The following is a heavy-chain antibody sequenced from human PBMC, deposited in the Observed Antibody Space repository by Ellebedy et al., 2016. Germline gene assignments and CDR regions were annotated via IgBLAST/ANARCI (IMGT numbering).Heavy chain of an antibody. V-gene: IGHV1-18*04. CDR1: GYTFTGYG. J-gene: IGHJ4*02. Sequence: ASVKVSCXTSGYTFTGYGISWVRQAPGQGLDWMGWIATDSHNAEYPQKFQGRVTLTTDTSTRTAYMELRRLRSDDTAIYYCARRGGTDYGDYWGQGTLVTVSS. D-gene: IGHD3-16*01. CDR2: IATDSHNA. CDR3: ARRGGTDYGDY.